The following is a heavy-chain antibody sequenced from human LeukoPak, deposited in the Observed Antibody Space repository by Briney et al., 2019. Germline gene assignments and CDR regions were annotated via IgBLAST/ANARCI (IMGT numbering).Heavy chain of an antibody. D-gene: IGHD6-13*01. CDR2: IYNSGST. CDR3: ARIRAAASTDWCDP. CDR1: GCSISSYY. Sequence: PSETLSLTCTVCGCSISSYYWRWIRQPPGKGLEWVGCIYNSGSTNYNPSLMSRVTKSVDTTKNHFSLNLSSVTAADTAVYDCARIRAAASTDWCDPWGQGPGVTVS. J-gene: IGHJ5*02. V-gene: IGHV4-4*08.